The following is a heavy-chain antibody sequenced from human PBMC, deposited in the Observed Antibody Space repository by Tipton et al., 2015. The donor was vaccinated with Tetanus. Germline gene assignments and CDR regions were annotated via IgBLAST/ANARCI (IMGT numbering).Heavy chain of an antibody. J-gene: IGHJ4*02. CDR2: IIPIFGTI. Sequence: QVQLVQSGAEVKKPGSSVKVSCKTSGGSFSTYITSWVRQAPGQGLEWMGGIIPIFGTITYAQKFQGRVTITADKSTNTAYMELNSLGSEDTAVYYCARSRGGTRVYYAIAFWGQGTLVTVSS. CDR1: GGSFSTYI. V-gene: IGHV1-69*06. CDR3: ARSRGGTRVYYAIAF. D-gene: IGHD3-22*01.